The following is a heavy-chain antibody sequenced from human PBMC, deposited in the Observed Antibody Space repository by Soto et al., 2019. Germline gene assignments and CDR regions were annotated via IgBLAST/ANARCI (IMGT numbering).Heavy chain of an antibody. CDR1: GGSVSSGDYY. J-gene: IGHJ5*02. V-gene: IGHV4-30-2*01. CDR2: IYHSGST. D-gene: IGHD2-2*03. Sequence: SETLSLTCTVSGGSVSSGDYYWSWVRQPPGKGLEWIGYIYHSGSTYYNPSLKSRVTISVDRSKNQFSLKLSSVTAADTAVYYCARGGGYCSSTSCCPGFDPWGQGTLVTVS. CDR3: ARGGGYCSSTSCCPGFDP.